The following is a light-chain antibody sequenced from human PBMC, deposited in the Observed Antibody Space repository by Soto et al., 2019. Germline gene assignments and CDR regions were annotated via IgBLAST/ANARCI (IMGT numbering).Light chain of an antibody. CDR2: EVS. CDR1: SSDVGGYNY. J-gene: IGLJ1*01. CDR3: SSYTSSSTPIV. V-gene: IGLV2-14*01. Sequence: ALTQPASVSGSPGQSITISCTGTSSDVGGYNYVSWYQQHPGKAPKLMIYEVSNRPSGVSNRFSGSKSGNTASLTISGLQAEDEADYYCSSYTSSSTPIVFGTGTKLTVL.